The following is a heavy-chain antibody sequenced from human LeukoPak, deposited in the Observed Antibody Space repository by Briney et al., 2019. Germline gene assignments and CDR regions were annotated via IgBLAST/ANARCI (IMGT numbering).Heavy chain of an antibody. Sequence: PGGSLRLSCAASGFTFSSYWMNWARQAPGKGLEWVASINHNGNVNYYADSVKGRFTISRDNSKNTLYLQMNSLRAEDTAVYYCARAPKKYDFWSGYLGYYYYGMDVWGQGTTVTVSS. J-gene: IGHJ6*02. CDR1: GFTFSSYW. CDR2: INHNGNVN. CDR3: ARAPKKYDFWSGYLGYYYYGMDV. D-gene: IGHD3-3*01. V-gene: IGHV3-7*01.